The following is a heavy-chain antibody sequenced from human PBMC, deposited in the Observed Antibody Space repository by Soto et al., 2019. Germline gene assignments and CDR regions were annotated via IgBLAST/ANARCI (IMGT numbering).Heavy chain of an antibody. V-gene: IGHV4-39*01. CDR1: GASVSSSSYF. J-gene: IGHJ6*02. Sequence: SETLSLTCTVSGASVSSSSYFWGWIRQPPGKGPEWIGSLCYSGSTYYNPSLKSRVIISVDTSKNQFSLKLSSVTAADTAMYYCVRHETATTSAYYGMDLWGQGTTVTVSS. D-gene: IGHD1-26*01. CDR3: VRHETATTSAYYGMDL. CDR2: LCYSGST.